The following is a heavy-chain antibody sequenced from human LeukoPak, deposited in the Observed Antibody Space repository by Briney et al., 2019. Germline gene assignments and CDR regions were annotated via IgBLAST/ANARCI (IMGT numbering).Heavy chain of an antibody. D-gene: IGHD4-17*01. J-gene: IGHJ3*02. CDR2: ISSSSSYI. V-gene: IGHV3-21*01. CDR3: SRPPGRGGNGDFDAFDI. Sequence: GGSLRLSCAASGFTFSSYTMHWVRQAPGKGLEWVSSISSSSSYIYYADSVKGRFTISRDNAKNSLYLQMNSLRAEDTAVYYGSRPPGRGGNGDFDAFDIWGQGTMVTVSS. CDR1: GFTFSSYT.